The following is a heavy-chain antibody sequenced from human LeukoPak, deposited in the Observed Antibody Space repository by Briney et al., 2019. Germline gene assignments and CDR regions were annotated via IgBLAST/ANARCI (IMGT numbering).Heavy chain of an antibody. D-gene: IGHD3-22*01. CDR1: GGSISSSSYY. CDR2: IYEVGST. V-gene: IGHV4-39*02. CDR3: ARDRSGDSSGYYYVFWFDP. Sequence: SETLSLTCTVSGGSISSSSYYWGWIRQPPGKGLEWIGNIYEVGSTYYNPSLKSRVIISGDTSKNQFSLKLSSVTAADTAVYYCARDRSGDSSGYYYVFWFDPWGQGTLVTVSS. J-gene: IGHJ5*02.